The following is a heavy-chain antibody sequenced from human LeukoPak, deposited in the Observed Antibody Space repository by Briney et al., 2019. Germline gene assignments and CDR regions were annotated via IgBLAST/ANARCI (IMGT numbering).Heavy chain of an antibody. D-gene: IGHD1-26*01. J-gene: IGHJ4*02. CDR1: GSIFISYY. CDR3: ASAFSGTYSLGY. V-gene: IGHV1-46*01. CDR2: INPNSGST. Sequence: GASVKVSCKASGSIFISYYIHWVRQAPGLGLEWMGIINPNSGSTSYAQKFQGRVTMTRDTSTSTLYMELSSLRSEDTAVYYCASAFSGTYSLGYWGQGTLVTVSS.